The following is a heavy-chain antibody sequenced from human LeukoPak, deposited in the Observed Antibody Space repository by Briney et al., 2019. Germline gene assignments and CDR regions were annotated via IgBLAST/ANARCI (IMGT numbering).Heavy chain of an antibody. D-gene: IGHD2-21*02. CDR3: AKDQWAYCGGDCYSSDY. CDR1: GFTFSHYG. V-gene: IGHV3-30*18. CDR2: MSADGTNK. J-gene: IGHJ4*02. Sequence: GGSLRLSCAASGFTFSHYGMHWVRQAPGKGLEWVAVMSADGTNKYYADSVKGRFTISRDNSKNTLYLQINSLRVEDTAVYFCAKDQWAYCGGDCYSSDYWGQGTLVTVSS.